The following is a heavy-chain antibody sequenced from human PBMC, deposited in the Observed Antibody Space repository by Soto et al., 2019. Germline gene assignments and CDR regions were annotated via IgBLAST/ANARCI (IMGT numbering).Heavy chain of an antibody. CDR3: ARDYATYCGGDCYRYFYYGKDV. V-gene: IGHV1-69*13. CDR1: GGTFSNHA. CDR2: IIPMFPTA. Sequence: GASVKVSCKASGGTFSNHAISWVRQAPGQGLEWVGGIIPMFPTADYAQRFQGRVTITADDSTTTVYMELSGLRSEDTAMYYCARDYATYCGGDCYRYFYYGKDVWGQGTTVTVSS. J-gene: IGHJ6*02. D-gene: IGHD2-21*02.